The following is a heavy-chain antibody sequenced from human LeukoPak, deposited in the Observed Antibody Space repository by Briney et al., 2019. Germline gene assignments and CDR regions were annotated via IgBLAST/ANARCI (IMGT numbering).Heavy chain of an antibody. D-gene: IGHD3-10*01. Sequence: PSETLSLTCTVSGGSISSSSYYWGWIRQPPGKGLEWNGSIYYSGSTYYNPSLKSRVTISVDTSKNQFSLKLSSVTAADTAVYYCARTPLGVLSYMDVWGKGTTVTISS. CDR2: IYYSGST. V-gene: IGHV4-39*01. CDR1: GGSISSSSYY. J-gene: IGHJ6*03. CDR3: ARTPLGVLSYMDV.